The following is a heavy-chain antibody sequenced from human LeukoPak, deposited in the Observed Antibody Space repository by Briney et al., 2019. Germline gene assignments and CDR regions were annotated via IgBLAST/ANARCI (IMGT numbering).Heavy chain of an antibody. CDR1: GFTFSSYA. CDR3: ARGSYYSSFDY. Sequence: GGSLRLSCAASGFTFSSYAMSWVRQAPGKGLEWVSAISGSGGSTYYTDSVKGRFTISRDNSKNTLYLQMNSLRAEDTAVYYCARGSYYSSFDYWGQGTLVTVSS. V-gene: IGHV3-23*01. D-gene: IGHD3-10*01. CDR2: ISGSGGST. J-gene: IGHJ4*02.